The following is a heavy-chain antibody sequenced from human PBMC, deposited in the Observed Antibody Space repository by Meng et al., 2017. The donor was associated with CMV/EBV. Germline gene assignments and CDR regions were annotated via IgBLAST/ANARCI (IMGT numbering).Heavy chain of an antibody. V-gene: IGHV1-69*05. J-gene: IGHJ4*02. CDR1: GGTFSSYA. CDR3: ASNYDFWSGLDY. Sequence: SVKVSCKASGGTFSSYAISWVRQAPGQGLEWMGGIIPIFGTANYAQRFQGRVTITTDESTSTAYMELSSLRSEDTAVYYCASNYDFWSGLDYWGQGTLVTVSS. CDR2: IIPIFGTA. D-gene: IGHD3-3*01.